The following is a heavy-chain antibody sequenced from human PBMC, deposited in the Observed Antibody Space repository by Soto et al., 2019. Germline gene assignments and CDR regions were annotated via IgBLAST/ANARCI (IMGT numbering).Heavy chain of an antibody. V-gene: IGHV1-69*01. D-gene: IGHD2-15*01. J-gene: IGHJ4*02. CDR1: GGSFSTSS. CDR2: IIPIFSRT. Sequence: QVQLVQSGTEVKEPGSSVKVSCKASGGSFSTSSFVWVRQGPGQGLEWMGGIIPIFSRTNLAQKFQGRVTFSADESTRTTYMELRSLTSEDTAIYYCARDVVRSTAGDSWGQGTLVNVSS. CDR3: ARDVVRSTAGDS.